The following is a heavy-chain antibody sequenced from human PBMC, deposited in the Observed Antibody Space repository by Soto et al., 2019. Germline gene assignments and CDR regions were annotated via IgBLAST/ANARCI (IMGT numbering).Heavy chain of an antibody. D-gene: IGHD1-1*01. Sequence: SETLSLTCAVYGGSFSGYYWSWIRQPPGKGLEWIGEINHSGSTNYNPSLKSRVTISVDTAKNQFSLKVSSVTAADTAVYYCTRDSNWRGFDSWGPGTLVTVSS. J-gene: IGHJ4*02. CDR3: TRDSNWRGFDS. CDR1: GGSFSGYY. V-gene: IGHV4-34*01. CDR2: INHSGST.